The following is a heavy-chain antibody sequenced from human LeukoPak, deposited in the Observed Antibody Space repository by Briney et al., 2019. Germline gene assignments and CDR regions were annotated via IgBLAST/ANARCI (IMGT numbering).Heavy chain of an antibody. V-gene: IGHV3-53*01. CDR2: LYSGGST. D-gene: IGHD6-19*01. CDR3: ARVYSSGWRYFDY. CDR1: GFTVNTNY. J-gene: IGHJ4*02. Sequence: AGGSLRLSCAVSGFTVNTNYMSWVRQSPGKGLEWVSILYSGGSTYYADSVKGRFTISRDDSKNTVYLQMNSLRAEDTAVYYCARVYSSGWRYFDYWGQGTLVTVSS.